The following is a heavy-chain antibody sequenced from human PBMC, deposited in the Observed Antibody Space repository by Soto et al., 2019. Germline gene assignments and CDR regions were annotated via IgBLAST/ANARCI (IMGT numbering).Heavy chain of an antibody. CDR3: ARSVTTGYYYYGMDV. D-gene: IGHD4-17*01. CDR1: GYSFTSYG. CDR2: ISGYNGNT. J-gene: IGHJ6*02. Sequence: QVQMVQSAAEVKKPGASVKVSCKASGYSFTSYGIIWVRQAPGQGLEWMGWISGYNGNTNYAQTVQGRVTMTTDTSTSTGYMELRSLRSDDTAVYYCARSVTTGYYYYGMDVWGQGTTVTVSS. V-gene: IGHV1-18*01.